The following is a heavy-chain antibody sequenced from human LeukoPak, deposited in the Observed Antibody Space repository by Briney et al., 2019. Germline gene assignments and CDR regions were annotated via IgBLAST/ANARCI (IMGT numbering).Heavy chain of an antibody. J-gene: IGHJ4*02. Sequence: GASVKVSCKASGYTFTSYDINWVRQATGQGLEWMGWMNPNSGNTGYARKFQGRVTMTRNTSISTAYMELSSLRSEDTAVYYCARGPGYYGSGSYLDDYWGQGTLVTVSS. D-gene: IGHD3-10*01. CDR2: MNPNSGNT. V-gene: IGHV1-8*01. CDR1: GYTFTSYD. CDR3: ARGPGYYGSGSYLDDY.